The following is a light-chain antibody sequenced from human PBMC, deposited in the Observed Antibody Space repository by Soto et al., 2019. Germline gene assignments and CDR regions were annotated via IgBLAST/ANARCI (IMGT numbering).Light chain of an antibody. CDR3: CSYAGSYTVL. CDR1: SSDVGAYNY. CDR2: DVS. Sequence: QSALTQPRSVSGSPGQSVTISCTGTSSDVGAYNYVSWYQQHPGKAPKLMIYDVSKRPSGVPDRFSGSKSGNTASLTISGLQAEDEADYYCCSYAGSYTVLFGGVTKLTVL. J-gene: IGLJ2*01. V-gene: IGLV2-11*01.